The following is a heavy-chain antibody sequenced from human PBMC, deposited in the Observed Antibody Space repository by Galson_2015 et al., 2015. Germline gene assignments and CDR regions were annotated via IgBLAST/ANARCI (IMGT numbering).Heavy chain of an antibody. V-gene: IGHV3-43*01. Sequence: SLRLSCAASGFTFDDYTMHWVRQAPGKGLEWVSLISWDGGSTYYADSVKGRFTISRDNSKNSLYLQMNSLRTEDTALYYCAKDISVQLERRADYYGMDVWGQGTTVTVSS. D-gene: IGHD1-1*01. J-gene: IGHJ6*02. CDR1: GFTFDDYT. CDR2: ISWDGGST. CDR3: AKDISVQLERRADYYGMDV.